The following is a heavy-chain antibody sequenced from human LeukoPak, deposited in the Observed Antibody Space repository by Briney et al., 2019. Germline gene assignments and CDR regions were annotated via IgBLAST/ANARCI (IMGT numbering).Heavy chain of an antibody. D-gene: IGHD2/OR15-2a*01. CDR1: SGSISSGDYY. CDR2: IYYSWST. CDR3: ARDLSYVDGDHYFDY. V-gene: IGHV4-30-4*01. J-gene: IGHJ4*02. Sequence: SETLSLTCTVSSGSISSGDYYWSWIRQPPGKGLEWIGYIYYSWSTYYNPSLKSRVTISVDTSKNQFSLKLSSVTAADTAVYYCARDLSYVDGDHYFDYWGQGTLVTVSS.